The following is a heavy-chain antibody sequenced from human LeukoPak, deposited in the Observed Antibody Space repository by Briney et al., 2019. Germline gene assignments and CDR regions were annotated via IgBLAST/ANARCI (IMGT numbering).Heavy chain of an antibody. D-gene: IGHD1-1*01. J-gene: IGHJ4*02. CDR3: PKGVGWNDGEFDY. CDR2: ISWNSGSI. CDR1: GFTFDDYA. Sequence: PGGSLRLSCAASGFTFDDYAMHWVRQAPGKGLEWVSGISWNSGSIGYADSVKGRFTISRDNAKNSLYLQMNSLRAEDTALYYCPKGVGWNDGEFDYWGQGTLVTVSS. V-gene: IGHV3-9*01.